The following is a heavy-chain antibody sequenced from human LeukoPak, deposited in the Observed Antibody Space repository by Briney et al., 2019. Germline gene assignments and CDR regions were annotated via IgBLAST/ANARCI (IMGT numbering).Heavy chain of an antibody. V-gene: IGHV3-21*01. J-gene: IGHJ4*02. CDR3: ARWDGSGSYPPGGFDY. CDR2: ISSSSSYI. D-gene: IGHD3-10*01. CDR1: GFTFSSYS. Sequence: KTGGSLRLSCAASGFTFSSYSMNWVRQAPGKGLEWVSSISSSSSYIYYADSVKGRFTISRDNAKNSLYLQMNSLRAEDTAVYYCARWDGSGSYPPGGFDYWGQGTLVTVSS.